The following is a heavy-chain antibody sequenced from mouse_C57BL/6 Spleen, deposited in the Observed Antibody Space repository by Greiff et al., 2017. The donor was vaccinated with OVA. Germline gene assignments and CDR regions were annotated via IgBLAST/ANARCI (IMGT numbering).Heavy chain of an antibody. CDR3: ARDLTTAWMDY. Sequence: QVQLQQSGAELVKPGASVKISCKASGYAFSSYWMNWVKQRPGQGLEWIGQIYPGDGDTNYNGKFKGKATLTADKSSSTAYMQLSSLTSEDSAVYFCARDLTTAWMDYWGQGTSVTVSS. CDR2: IYPGDGDT. CDR1: GYAFSSYW. V-gene: IGHV1-80*01. J-gene: IGHJ4*01. D-gene: IGHD1-2*01.